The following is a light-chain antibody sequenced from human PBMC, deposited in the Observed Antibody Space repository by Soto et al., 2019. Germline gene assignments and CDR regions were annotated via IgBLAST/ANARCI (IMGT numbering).Light chain of an antibody. V-gene: IGKV3-15*01. CDR3: QQYNNWHPLP. Sequence: EIVMTQSPATLSVSPGETATLSCRASQSVGSAVAWYQHKPGQAPRLLIVGASIRATGVPGRFSGGGSGTEFTLTISSLQSEDFAVYYCQQYNNWHPLPFGGGTTVEIK. CDR1: QSVGSA. CDR2: GAS. J-gene: IGKJ4*01.